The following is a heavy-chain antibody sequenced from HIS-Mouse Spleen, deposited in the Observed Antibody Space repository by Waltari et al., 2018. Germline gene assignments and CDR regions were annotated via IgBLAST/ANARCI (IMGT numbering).Heavy chain of an antibody. CDR2: ISSSSSYI. CDR3: ARDRGQWLANDAFDI. Sequence: EVQLVESGGGLVKPGGSLRLPWAAYGFTFCSHRLNWVRQPPGKGLEWVSSISSSSSYIYYADSVKGRFTISRDNAKNSLYLQMNSLRAEDTAVYYCARDRGQWLANDAFDIWGQGTMVTVSS. CDR1: GFTFCSHR. J-gene: IGHJ3*02. V-gene: IGHV3-21*01. D-gene: IGHD6-19*01.